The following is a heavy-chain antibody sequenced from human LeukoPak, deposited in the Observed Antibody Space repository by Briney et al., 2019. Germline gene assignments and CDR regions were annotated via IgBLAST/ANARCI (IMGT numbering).Heavy chain of an antibody. D-gene: IGHD2-2*01. Sequence: SETLSLTCAVYGGSFSGYYWSWLRQPPGKGLEWIGEINDSGSTNYNPSLKSRVTISVDTSKNQFSLKLSSVTAADTAVYYCAREYCSSTSCYYYYYYYYMDVWGKGTTVTVSS. V-gene: IGHV4-34*01. J-gene: IGHJ6*03. CDR1: GGSFSGYY. CDR2: INDSGST. CDR3: AREYCSSTSCYYYYYYYYMDV.